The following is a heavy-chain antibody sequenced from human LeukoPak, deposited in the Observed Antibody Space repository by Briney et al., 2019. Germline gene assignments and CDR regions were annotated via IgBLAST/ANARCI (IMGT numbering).Heavy chain of an antibody. D-gene: IGHD3-3*01. V-gene: IGHV3-66*01. CDR3: NLLRVIIPS. J-gene: IGHJ4*02. Sequence: PGGSPRLSSGDSALNVCSNYMSWGRHAPGEGREGVSVIYSGGSTSYAESVKGRFTISRDNAKNTLYLQMNSLRAEETAVYYCNLLRVIIPSWCQGTMVTVSS. CDR2: IYSGGST. CDR1: ALNVCSNY.